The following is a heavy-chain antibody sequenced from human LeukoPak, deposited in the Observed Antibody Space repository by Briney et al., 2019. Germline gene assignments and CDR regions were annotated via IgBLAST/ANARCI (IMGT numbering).Heavy chain of an antibody. CDR2: ISGSSGST. J-gene: IGHJ4*02. V-gene: IGHV3-23*01. CDR3: AKYFAAGLNFDY. D-gene: IGHD6-13*01. Sequence: GGSLRLSCAASGYTFSSYAMSWVRQAPGQGLEWVSAISGSSGSTYYADSVKGRFTISRDNSKSTLYLEMSRLRSDDTAVYYSAKYFAAGLNFDYWGQGTLVTVSS. CDR1: GYTFSSYA.